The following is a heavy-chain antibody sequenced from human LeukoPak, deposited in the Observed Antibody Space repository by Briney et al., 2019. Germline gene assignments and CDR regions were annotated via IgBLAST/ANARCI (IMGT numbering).Heavy chain of an antibody. CDR3: ARAGGSVGWYGTIDS. CDR2: LYTSGTT. Sequence: SETLSLTCAVYGGSFSGYFWTWIRQPAGKGLEWIGHLYTSGTTSYNPSLQSRVTISADTSKHQFSLRLTSVTAADTAVYYCARAGGSVGWYGTIDSWGQGTLVTVSS. CDR1: GGSFSGYF. D-gene: IGHD6-19*01. J-gene: IGHJ4*02. V-gene: IGHV4-59*10.